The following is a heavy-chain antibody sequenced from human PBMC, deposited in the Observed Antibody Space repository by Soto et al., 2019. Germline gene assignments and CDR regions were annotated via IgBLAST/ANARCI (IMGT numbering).Heavy chain of an antibody. CDR1: GGLFSSYP. CDR2: IIPVFQTA. J-gene: IGHJ4*02. D-gene: IGHD3-22*01. CDR3: ARGGSGYTWFNEF. V-gene: IGHV1-69*13. Sequence: SVKVSCKASGGLFSSYPISWVRQVPGQGLEWMGGIIPVFQTAYYTQRFQGRVTITADESTNTAYMELSSLRYEDTAIYYCARGGSGYTWFNEFWGQGTLVTVSS.